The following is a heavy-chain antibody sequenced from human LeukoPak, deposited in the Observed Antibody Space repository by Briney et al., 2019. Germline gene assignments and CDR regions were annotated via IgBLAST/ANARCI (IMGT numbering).Heavy chain of an antibody. CDR1: GGSFSSYY. V-gene: IGHV4-34*01. Sequence: SETLSLTCAVYGGSFSSYYWTWIRQPPGKGLEWIGEINHSGSTNYNPSLKSRVTISVDTSKNQFSLKLSSVTAADTAVYYCARGAGRYFDWLLPTLDIWGQGTMVTVSS. J-gene: IGHJ3*02. CDR2: INHSGST. CDR3: ARGAGRYFDWLLPTLDI. D-gene: IGHD3-9*01.